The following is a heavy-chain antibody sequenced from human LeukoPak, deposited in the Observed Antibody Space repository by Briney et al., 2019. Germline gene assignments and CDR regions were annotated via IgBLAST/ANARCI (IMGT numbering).Heavy chain of an antibody. V-gene: IGHV1-2*02. CDR3: ARELRAAVAGIDY. Sequence: GASVKVSCKASGYTFTGYYMHWVRQAPGHGPEWMGWINPNSGGTNYAQKFQGRVTMTRDTSISTAYMELSRLRSDDTAVYYCARELRAAVAGIDYWGQGTLVTVSS. CDR2: INPNSGGT. J-gene: IGHJ4*02. CDR1: GYTFTGYY. D-gene: IGHD6-19*01.